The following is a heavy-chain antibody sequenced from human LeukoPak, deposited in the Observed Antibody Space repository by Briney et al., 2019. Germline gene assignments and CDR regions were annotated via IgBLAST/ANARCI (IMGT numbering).Heavy chain of an antibody. V-gene: IGHV1-58*01. CDR3: AADLSNPRMGASYLDS. J-gene: IGHJ4*02. CDR1: GFTSTNFA. CDR2: IIVGSGAT. D-gene: IGHD3-16*01. Sequence: SVKVSCKASGFTSTNFAVQWVRQARGQRLEWIGWIIVGSGATKCAQDFQERVAIARDLSTSTLYMELRSLTSEDTAVYYCAADLSNPRMGASYLDSWGQGTLVTVSS.